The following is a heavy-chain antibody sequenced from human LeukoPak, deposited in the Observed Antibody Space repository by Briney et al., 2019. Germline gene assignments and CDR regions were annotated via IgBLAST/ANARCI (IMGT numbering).Heavy chain of an antibody. CDR2: ISYSGST. CDR1: GGSISSHV. J-gene: IGHJ4*02. V-gene: IGHV4-59*11. Sequence: RPSETLSLTCTVSGGSISSHVWNWIRQTPGKGLEWLGRISYSGSTIYNPSLKSRITISVDTSKDQFSLKLSSVTAADTAVYYCARDRRAARDVWFGVVWGQGTLVTVSS. D-gene: IGHD3-10*01. CDR3: ARDRRAARDVWFGVV.